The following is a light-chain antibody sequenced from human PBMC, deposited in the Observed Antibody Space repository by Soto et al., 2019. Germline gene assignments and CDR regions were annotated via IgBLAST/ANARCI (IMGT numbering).Light chain of an antibody. Sequence: SALTQPASVSGSPGQSITISCTGTSSDVGRYNYVSWYQQHPGKAPKLMIYDVSIRPSGVSDRFSGSKSGNTASLTISGLQAEDEADYYCSSYTSSSTVVFGGGTKLTVL. V-gene: IGLV2-14*03. CDR3: SSYTSSSTVV. CDR2: DVS. CDR1: SSDVGRYNY. J-gene: IGLJ3*02.